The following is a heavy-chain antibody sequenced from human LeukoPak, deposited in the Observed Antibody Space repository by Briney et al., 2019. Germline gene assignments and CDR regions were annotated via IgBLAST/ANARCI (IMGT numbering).Heavy chain of an antibody. V-gene: IGHV3-11*01. CDR1: GFTFSDYY. J-gene: IGHJ4*02. CDR3: SRPNIAAAAGFDY. CDR2: ISSSGSTI. Sequence: GGSLRLSCAASGFTFSDYYMSWIRQAPGKGLEWVSYISSSGSTIYYADSVKGRFTISRDNAKNSLYLQMNSLRAEDTAVYYCSRPNIAAAAGFDYWGQGTLVTVSS. D-gene: IGHD6-13*01.